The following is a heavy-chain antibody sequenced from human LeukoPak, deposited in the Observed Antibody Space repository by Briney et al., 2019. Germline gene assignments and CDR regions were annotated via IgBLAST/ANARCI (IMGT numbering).Heavy chain of an antibody. CDR2: ISGSGGST. J-gene: IGHJ4*02. Sequence: GSLRLSCAASGFTFSSYAMSWVRQARGKGLEWVSAISGSGGSTYYADSVKGRFTISRDNSKNTLYLQSNRLRAEDTAVYYCARRERCGPPYYYDSSGYYDYWGQGTLVTVSS. D-gene: IGHD3-22*01. V-gene: IGHV3-23*01. CDR3: ARRERCGPPYYYDSSGYYDY. CDR1: GFTFSSYA.